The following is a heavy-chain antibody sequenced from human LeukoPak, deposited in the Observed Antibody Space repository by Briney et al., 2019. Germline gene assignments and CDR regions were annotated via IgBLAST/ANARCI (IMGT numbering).Heavy chain of an antibody. CDR2: ISGSGLDT. Sequence: QSGGSLRLSCAASGFTFSSYALSWVRQAPEKGLEWVSTISGSGLDTYYADSVKGRFTISRDNSMNTLILQMNGLRVEDTAVYYCAKDDRVYSSSSDPHFDYWGQGILVTVSS. CDR3: AKDDRVYSSSSDPHFDY. J-gene: IGHJ4*02. D-gene: IGHD6-6*01. CDR1: GFTFSSYA. V-gene: IGHV3-23*01.